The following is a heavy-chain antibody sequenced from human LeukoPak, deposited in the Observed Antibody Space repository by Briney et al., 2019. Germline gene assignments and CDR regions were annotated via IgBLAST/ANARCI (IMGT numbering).Heavy chain of an antibody. CDR1: GFSFTNYD. Sequence: GGSLRLSCVAPGFSFTNYDIHWVRHAPGRGREWVAVTSLDGSNKLYTDTVRGRFIISRDNSKNTVYLQMDSLRAEDTAVYYCARDLTLGKPDYFDHWGQGTLVTVSS. V-gene: IGHV3-30-3*01. D-gene: IGHD7-27*01. CDR2: TSLDGSNK. J-gene: IGHJ4*02. CDR3: ARDLTLGKPDYFDH.